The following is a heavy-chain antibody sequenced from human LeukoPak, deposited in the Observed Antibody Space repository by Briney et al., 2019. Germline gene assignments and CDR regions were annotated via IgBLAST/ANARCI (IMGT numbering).Heavy chain of an antibody. CDR2: IYHSGTT. D-gene: IGHD3-10*01. Sequence: PSETLSLTCTVSGGSINNYYWNWIRQTPGKGLEWIGYIYHSGTTKSNPSLRSRAVISVDTSKNQFSLKLRSVIAADTAMYYCARAGVRMVRGIPYTDWYFDHWGQGILVAVSS. CDR3: ARAGVRMVRGIPYTDWYFDH. J-gene: IGHJ4*02. CDR1: GGSINNYY. V-gene: IGHV4-59*01.